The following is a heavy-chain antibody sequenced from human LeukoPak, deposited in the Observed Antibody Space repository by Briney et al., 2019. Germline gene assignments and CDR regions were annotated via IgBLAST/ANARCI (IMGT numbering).Heavy chain of an antibody. Sequence: SETLSLTCTVSGGSISSGVNYWSWIRQPAGKGLEWIGRISTSGSTNYNPSLKSRVSISVDTSKNQFSLKLSSVTAADTAVYYCARDFRGRYCSGGRCYSEADYWGQGTLVTVSS. V-gene: IGHV4-61*02. CDR2: ISTSGST. CDR3: ARDFRGRYCSGGRCYSEADY. D-gene: IGHD2-15*01. CDR1: GGSISSGVNY. J-gene: IGHJ4*02.